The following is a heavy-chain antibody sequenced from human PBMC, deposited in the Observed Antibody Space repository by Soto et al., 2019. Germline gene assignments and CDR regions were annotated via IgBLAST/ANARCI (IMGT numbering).Heavy chain of an antibody. V-gene: IGHV3-33*01. CDR2: IWYDGSNK. CDR1: GFTFSSYG. Sequence: QGQLVESGGGVVQPGRSLRLSCAASGFTFSSYGMHWVRQAPGKGLEWVAVIWYDGSNKYYADSVKGRFTISRDNSKNTLYLQMNSLRAEDTAVYYCARDRNFDWSDIYYYYGMDVWGQGTTVTVSS. CDR3: ARDRNFDWSDIYYYYGMDV. J-gene: IGHJ6*02. D-gene: IGHD3-9*01.